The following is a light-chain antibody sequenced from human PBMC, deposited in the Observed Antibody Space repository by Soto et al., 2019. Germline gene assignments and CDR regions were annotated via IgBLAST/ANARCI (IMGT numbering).Light chain of an antibody. CDR1: QSITNN. CDR3: QQYSKWPPET. J-gene: IGKJ4*01. Sequence: EIVMTQSPATLSVSPGERANLSCRASQSITNNLAWYQQKPGQAPRLLIYGASTRATGIPARFSGSGSGTEFTLTISSLQSEDFAVYYCQQYSKWPPETFGGGTKVEIK. CDR2: GAS. V-gene: IGKV3D-15*01.